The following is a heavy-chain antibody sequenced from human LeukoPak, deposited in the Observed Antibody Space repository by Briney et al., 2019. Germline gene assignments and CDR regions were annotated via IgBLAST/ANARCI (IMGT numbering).Heavy chain of an antibody. Sequence: GGSLRLSCAASGFTFSSYAMHWVRQAPGKGLEWVTVISYDGSNKYYADSVKGRFTISRDNSKNTLYLQMNSLRAEDTAVYYCARNAIYGSGSLLLDYWGQGTLVTVSS. V-gene: IGHV3-30*04. CDR1: GFTFSSYA. CDR2: ISYDGSNK. J-gene: IGHJ4*02. CDR3: ARNAIYGSGSLLLDY. D-gene: IGHD3-10*01.